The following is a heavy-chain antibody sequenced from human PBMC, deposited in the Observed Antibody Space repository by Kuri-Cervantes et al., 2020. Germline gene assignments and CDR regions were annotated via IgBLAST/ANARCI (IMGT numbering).Heavy chain of an antibody. Sequence: GESLKISCVASEFRFSERWMNWVRQAPGKGLEWVANIKSDGSETNYVDSVKGRFTISRDNAKNSLYLQMNSLRAEDTAVYYCAREVLFYYYYYMDVWGKGTTVTVSS. D-gene: IGHD2/OR15-2a*01. CDR1: EFRFSERW. V-gene: IGHV3-7*01. CDR3: AREVLFYYYYYMDV. J-gene: IGHJ6*03. CDR2: IKSDGSET.